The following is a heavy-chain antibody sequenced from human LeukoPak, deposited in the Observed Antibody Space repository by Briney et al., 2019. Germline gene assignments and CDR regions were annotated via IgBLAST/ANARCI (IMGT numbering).Heavy chain of an antibody. V-gene: IGHV4-39*01. Sequence: SETLSLTCTVSGGSISSSSYYWGWIRQPPGEGLEWIGSIYYSGSTYYNPSLKSRVTISVDTSKNQFSLKLSSVTAADTAMYYCARHSRWLQSFYFDYWGQGTLVTVSS. D-gene: IGHD5-24*01. CDR1: GGSISSSSYY. CDR2: IYYSGST. CDR3: ARHSRWLQSFYFDY. J-gene: IGHJ4*02.